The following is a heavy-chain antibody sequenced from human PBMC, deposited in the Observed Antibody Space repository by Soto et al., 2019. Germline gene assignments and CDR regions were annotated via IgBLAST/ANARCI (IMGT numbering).Heavy chain of an antibody. CDR3: ARDNIVVVPAAWGWFDP. CDR2: IYYSGST. CDR1: GGSISSGDYY. D-gene: IGHD2-2*01. V-gene: IGHV4-30-4*01. Sequence: PSETLSLTCTVSGGSISSGDYYWSCMRQPPGKGLEWIGYIYYSGSTYYNPSLKSRVTISVDTSKNQFSLKLSSVTAADTAVYYCARDNIVVVPAAWGWFDPWGQGTLVTVSS. J-gene: IGHJ5*02.